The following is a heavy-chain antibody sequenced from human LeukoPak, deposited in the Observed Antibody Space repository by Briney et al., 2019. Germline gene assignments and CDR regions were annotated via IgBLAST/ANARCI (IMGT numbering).Heavy chain of an antibody. CDR2: ISYSGTST. Sequence: GGSLRLSCAASGFTFSSYAMSWVRQAPGKGLEWVSAISYSGTSTFYADSVKGRFTISRDNSKNTLYLQMNSLRAEDTAIYYCARDPRYCTGTNCYYWGQGTLVTVSS. V-gene: IGHV3-23*01. CDR3: ARDPRYCTGTNCYY. D-gene: IGHD2-2*01. J-gene: IGHJ4*02. CDR1: GFTFSSYA.